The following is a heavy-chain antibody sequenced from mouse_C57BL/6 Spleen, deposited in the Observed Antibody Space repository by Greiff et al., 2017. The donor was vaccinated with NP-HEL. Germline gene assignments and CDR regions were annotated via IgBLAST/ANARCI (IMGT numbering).Heavy chain of an antibody. CDR1: GYTFTSYW. CDR2: IHPNSGST. J-gene: IGHJ4*01. D-gene: IGHD1-1*01. V-gene: IGHV1-64*01. Sequence: QVQLKQPGAELVKPGASVKLSCKASGYTFTSYWMHWVKQRPGQGLEWIGMIHPNSGSTNYNEKFKSKATLTVDKSSSTAYMQLSSLTSEDSAVYYCASDYYGSSYDYYAMDYWGQGTSVTVSS. CDR3: ASDYYGSSYDYYAMDY.